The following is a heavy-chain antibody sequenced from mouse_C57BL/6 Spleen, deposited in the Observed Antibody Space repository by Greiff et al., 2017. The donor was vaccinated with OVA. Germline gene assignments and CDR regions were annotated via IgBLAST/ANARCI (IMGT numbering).Heavy chain of an antibody. D-gene: IGHD2-1*01. CDR3: ARSTIYYGNPAWFAY. J-gene: IGHJ3*01. CDR1: GYTFPSYW. CDR2: ISPGRGST. V-gene: IGHV1-55*01. Sequence: QVQLQQPGAELVKPGASVKLSCKASGYTFPSYWITWVKPRPGQGLAWIGVISPGRGSTNYNEKFKSKATLTVATSSSTAYMQLSSLTSEVSAVYYCARSTIYYGNPAWFAYWGQGTLVTVSA.